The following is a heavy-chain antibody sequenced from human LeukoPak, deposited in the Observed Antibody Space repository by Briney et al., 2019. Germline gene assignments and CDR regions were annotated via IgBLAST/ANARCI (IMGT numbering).Heavy chain of an antibody. CDR3: AKDKMDSSSSGEGIFDY. Sequence: GGSLTLLCAASGFTFCSFAMRWVRQARGEGLEWVSSISCSGGSTYYADYVKGRFTISRDNSKNTLYLQMNSLRAEDTAVYYCAKDKMDSSSSGEGIFDYWGQGTLVTVSS. V-gene: IGHV3-23*01. CDR2: ISCSGGST. J-gene: IGHJ4*02. D-gene: IGHD6-6*01. CDR1: GFTFCSFA.